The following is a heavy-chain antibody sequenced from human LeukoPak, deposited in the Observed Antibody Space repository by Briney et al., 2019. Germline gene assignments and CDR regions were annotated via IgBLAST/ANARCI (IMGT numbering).Heavy chain of an antibody. J-gene: IGHJ6*03. D-gene: IGHD3-22*01. CDR3: ATDSSGYYYYYYMNV. CDR1: EFTFSSYG. V-gene: IGHV3-30*02. Sequence: GGSLRLSCAASEFTFSSYGMHWVRQAPGKGLEWVAFIRYDGSNKYYADSVKGRFTISRDNSKNRLYLQMNSLRAEDTAVYYCATDSSGYYYYYYMNVWGKGTTVTVSS. CDR2: IRYDGSNK.